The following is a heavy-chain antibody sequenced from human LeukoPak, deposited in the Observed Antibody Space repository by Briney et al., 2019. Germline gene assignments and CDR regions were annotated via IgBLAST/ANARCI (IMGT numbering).Heavy chain of an antibody. CDR3: AIPTTVVTADHY. CDR2: IIPILGIA. Sequence: VASVKVSCKASGGTFSSYAISWVRQAPGQGLEWMGRIIPILGIANYAQKFQGRVTITADKSTSTAYTELSSLRSEDTAVYYCAIPTTVVTADHYWGQGTLVTVSS. CDR1: GGTFSSYA. V-gene: IGHV1-69*04. J-gene: IGHJ4*02. D-gene: IGHD4-23*01.